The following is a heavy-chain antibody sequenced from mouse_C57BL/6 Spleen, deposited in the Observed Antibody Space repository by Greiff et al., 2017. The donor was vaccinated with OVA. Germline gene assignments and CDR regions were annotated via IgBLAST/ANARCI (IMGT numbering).Heavy chain of an antibody. J-gene: IGHJ4*01. CDR3: TRDRLYYSNYGAMDY. V-gene: IGHV5-9-1*02. Sequence: EVKLVESGEGLVKPGGSLKLSCAASGFTFSSYAMSWVRQTPEKRLEWVAYISSGGDYIYYADTVKGRFTISRDNARNTLYLQMSSLKSEDTAMYYCTRDRLYYSNYGAMDYWGQGTSVTVSS. CDR1: GFTFSSYA. CDR2: ISSGGDYI. D-gene: IGHD2-5*01.